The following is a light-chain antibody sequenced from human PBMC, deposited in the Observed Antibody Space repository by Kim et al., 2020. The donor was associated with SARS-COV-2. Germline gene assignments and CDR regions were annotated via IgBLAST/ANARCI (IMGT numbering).Light chain of an antibody. V-gene: IGLV2-14*03. CDR3: SSYTLCSTYV. CDR1: LCDVSISSS. Sequence: TLSCPPPLCDVSISSSLSFYPPPPFNVPHLLIYHVTDLLSVFSNRFSGSTSGNPASLPISGLQAEDEADYYCSSYTLCSTYVFGSGTKVTVL. CDR2: HVT. J-gene: IGLJ1*01.